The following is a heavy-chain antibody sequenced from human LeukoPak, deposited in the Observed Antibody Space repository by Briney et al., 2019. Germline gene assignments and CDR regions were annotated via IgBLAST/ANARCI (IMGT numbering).Heavy chain of an antibody. V-gene: IGHV4-39*07. CDR1: GGSISSSSYY. CDR3: ARDRRYYYGMDV. Sequence: PSETLSLTCTVSGGSISSSSYYWGWIRQPPGKGLEWIGSIYYTRSTYYNPSLKSRVTISVDTSKNQFSLKLSSVTAADTAVYYCARDRRYYYGMDVWGQGTTVTVSS. CDR2: IYYTRST. J-gene: IGHJ6*02.